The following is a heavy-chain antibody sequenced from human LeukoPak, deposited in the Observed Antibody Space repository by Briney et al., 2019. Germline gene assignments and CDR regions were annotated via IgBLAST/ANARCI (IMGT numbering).Heavy chain of an antibody. CDR1: GFTFISYG. V-gene: IGHV3-30*02. CDR2: IRYDGSHK. D-gene: IGHD1-26*01. Sequence: GGSLRLSCAASGFTFISYGMHWVRQAPGKGLEWVAFIRYDGSHKYYVGSVKGRFTISRDNSKNTLYLQMNSLRAEDTAVYYCAKGSGWEMSYYYYYMDVWGKGTTVTVSS. CDR3: AKGSGWEMSYYYYYMDV. J-gene: IGHJ6*03.